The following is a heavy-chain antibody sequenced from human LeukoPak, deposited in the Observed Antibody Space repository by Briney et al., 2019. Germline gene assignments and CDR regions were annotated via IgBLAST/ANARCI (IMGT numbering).Heavy chain of an antibody. D-gene: IGHD6-6*01. J-gene: IGHJ5*02. V-gene: IGHV3-21*04. CDR2: ISSSGSTI. Sequence: PGGSLRLSCAASGFTFSSYSMNWVRQAPGKGLEWVSSISSSGSTIYYADSVKGRFTISRDNAKNSLYLQMNSLRAEDTAVYYCARDAVQSSSSVNWFDPWGQGTLVTVSS. CDR3: ARDAVQSSSSVNWFDP. CDR1: GFTFSSYS.